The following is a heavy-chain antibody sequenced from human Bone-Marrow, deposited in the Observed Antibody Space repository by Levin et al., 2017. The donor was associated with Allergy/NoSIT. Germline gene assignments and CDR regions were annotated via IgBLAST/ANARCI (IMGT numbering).Heavy chain of an antibody. CDR2: VYPGDSDT. V-gene: IGHV5-51*01. CDR1: GYSFTNYW. Sequence: GESLKISCKGSGYSFTNYWIGWVRQMPGKGLEWMGIVYPGDSDTRYSPSFQGRVTISADKSNSTAYLQWSSLKASDTAIYYCASSLTMIRGVRGSFDIWGQGTMVSVSS. D-gene: IGHD3-10*01. J-gene: IGHJ3*02. CDR3: ASSLTMIRGVRGSFDI.